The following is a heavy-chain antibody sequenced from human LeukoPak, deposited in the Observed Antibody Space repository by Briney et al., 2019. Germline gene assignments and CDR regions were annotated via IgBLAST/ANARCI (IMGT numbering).Heavy chain of an antibody. Sequence: ASVTVSCKASGYTFTSYYMHWVRQAPGQGLEWMGIINPSGGSTSYAQKFQGRVTITRDMSTSTVYMELSSLRSEDTAVYYCARAAMIAAAGYGVDYWGQGTLVTVSS. CDR3: ARAAMIAAAGYGVDY. V-gene: IGHV1-46*01. CDR2: INPSGGST. CDR1: GYTFTSYY. J-gene: IGHJ4*02. D-gene: IGHD6-13*01.